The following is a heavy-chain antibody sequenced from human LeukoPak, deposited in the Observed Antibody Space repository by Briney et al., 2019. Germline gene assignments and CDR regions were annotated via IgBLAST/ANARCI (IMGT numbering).Heavy chain of an antibody. CDR3: ARGGSGTYYHY. CDR2: IYYSGST. CDR1: GGSITSYH. J-gene: IGHJ4*02. V-gene: IGHV4-59*01. Sequence: SETLSLTCTVSGGSITSYHYSWIRQPPGKGLEWIGYIYYSGSTNYNTSIKSRVTISVDTYKNQFSLKLSSVTAADTAVYYCARGGSGTYYHYWGQGTLVTVSS. D-gene: IGHD1-26*01.